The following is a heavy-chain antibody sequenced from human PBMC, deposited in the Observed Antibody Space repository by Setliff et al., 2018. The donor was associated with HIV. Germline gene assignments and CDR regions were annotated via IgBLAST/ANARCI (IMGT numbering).Heavy chain of an antibody. J-gene: IGHJ4*02. Sequence: PSETLSLTCSVSGGSITGYYWSWIRQPAGKDMEWIGRSGDTIYNPSLESRVTISADTSRNQFSLRLSSVTAADTAVYYCARYADGGRSYFIDSWGQGTLVTVSS. D-gene: IGHD1-26*01. CDR3: ARYADGGRSYFIDS. V-gene: IGHV4-4*07. CDR2: SGDT. CDR1: GGSITGYY.